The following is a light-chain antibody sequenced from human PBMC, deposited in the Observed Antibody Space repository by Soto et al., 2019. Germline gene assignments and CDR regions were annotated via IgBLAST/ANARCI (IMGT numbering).Light chain of an antibody. CDR3: QQSHITQYS. CDR2: DAS. V-gene: IGKV1-5*01. J-gene: IGKJ2*03. CDR1: QSLNTR. Sequence: DVQMTQSPSTLSASVGDRVTITCRASQSLNTRLAWYQQKPGKAPNLLIYDASSLESGVPSRFSGSGSGTEFTLTISSLQREDFATYYCQQSHITQYSFGQGTKVDIK.